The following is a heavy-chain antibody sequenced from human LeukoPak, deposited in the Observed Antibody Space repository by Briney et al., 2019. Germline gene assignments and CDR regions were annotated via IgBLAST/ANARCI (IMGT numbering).Heavy chain of an antibody. CDR2: VTGSGDST. CDR3: ARRYNSYYFDY. V-gene: IGHV3-23*01. J-gene: IGHJ4*02. D-gene: IGHD1-20*01. CDR1: GFTFSSYT. Sequence: GGSLRLSCAASGFTFSSYTMRWVRQAPGKGLEWVSSVTGSGDSTYADSVRGRFTVSRDNSKNTVYLQMNSLRAEDTAVYFCARRYNSYYFDYWGQGTLATVSS.